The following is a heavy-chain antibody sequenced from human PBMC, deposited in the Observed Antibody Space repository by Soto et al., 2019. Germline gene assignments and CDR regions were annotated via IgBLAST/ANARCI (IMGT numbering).Heavy chain of an antibody. Sequence: GGSLRLSCAASGFTFSSYSMNWVRQAPGKGLEWVSYISSSSSTIYYADSVKGRFTISRDNAKNSLYLQMNSLRAEDTAVYYCARDPHSSGWSPLDYWGQGTLVTVSS. CDR1: GFTFSSYS. V-gene: IGHV3-48*01. CDR2: ISSSSSTI. J-gene: IGHJ4*02. D-gene: IGHD6-19*01. CDR3: ARDPHSSGWSPLDY.